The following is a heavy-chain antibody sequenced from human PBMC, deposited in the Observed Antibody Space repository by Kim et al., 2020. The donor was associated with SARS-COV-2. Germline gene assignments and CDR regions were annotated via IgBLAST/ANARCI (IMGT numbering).Heavy chain of an antibody. V-gene: IGHV4-39*01. D-gene: IGHD2-21*02. CDR1: GGSTRSNFYY. CDR3: ARSLGCGADCYSDV. Sequence: SETLSLTCTVSGGSTRSNFYYWGWIRQSPGQGLEWIGSVFSSGSAYYNPSLRSRATISIDTSRDQFSLRLSSVSVAATAVYFCARSLGCGADCYSDVG. CDR2: VFSSGSA. J-gene: IGHJ6*01.